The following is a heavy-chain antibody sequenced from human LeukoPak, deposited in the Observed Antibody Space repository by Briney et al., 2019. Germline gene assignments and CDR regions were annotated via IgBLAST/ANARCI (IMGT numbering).Heavy chain of an antibody. D-gene: IGHD3-16*01. J-gene: IGHJ4*02. V-gene: IGHV4-59*08. CDR1: GGSMSSYY. CDR2: IYYSGST. CDR3: ASSMILGLAAFDY. Sequence: SETLSLTCTVSGGSMSSYYWSWIRQPPGKGLEWIGYIYYSGSTNYNPSLKSRVTISVDTSKNQFSLKLSSVTAADTAVYYCASSMILGLAAFDYWGQGTLATVSS.